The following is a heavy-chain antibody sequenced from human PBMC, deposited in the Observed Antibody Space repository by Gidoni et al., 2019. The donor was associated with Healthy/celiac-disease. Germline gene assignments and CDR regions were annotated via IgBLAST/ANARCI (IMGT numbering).Heavy chain of an antibody. J-gene: IGHJ5*02. CDR3: GRDAGGTAMVTWFDP. D-gene: IGHD5-18*01. CDR1: GFTFSSYW. CDR2: LKKDGSEK. Sequence: EVQLVESGGGLVQPGGSLRRSVAASGFTFSSYWMSWVRQAPGKGLEWVANLKKDGSEKYYVDSVKGRFTISRENAKNSLYLQMNSLRAEDTAVYYCGRDAGGTAMVTWFDPWGQGTLVTVSS. V-gene: IGHV3-7*04.